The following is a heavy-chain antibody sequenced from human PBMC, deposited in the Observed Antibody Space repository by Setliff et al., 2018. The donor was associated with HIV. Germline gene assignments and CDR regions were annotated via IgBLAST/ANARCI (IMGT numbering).Heavy chain of an antibody. D-gene: IGHD3-10*01. CDR2: IHHSGST. J-gene: IGHJ4*02. CDR3: ARRRGPMVRGVDPTPSYYFDY. V-gene: IGHV4-59*08. Sequence: PSETLSLTCTVSGASISSYWWTWMRQPPGKELEYIGSIHHSGSTYYNPSLKSRVTISVDTSKNQYSLKLSSVTAADTAVYYCARRRGPMVRGVDPTPSYYFDYWGQGTLVTVSS. CDR1: GASISSYW.